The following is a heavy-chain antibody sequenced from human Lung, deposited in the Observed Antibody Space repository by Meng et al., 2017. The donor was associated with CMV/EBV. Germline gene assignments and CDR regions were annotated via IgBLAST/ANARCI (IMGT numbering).Heavy chain of an antibody. D-gene: IGHD3-10*01. V-gene: IGHV1-2*02. CDR2: INPSSGGT. J-gene: IGHJ6*02. CDR1: GYTFTAYY. CDR3: ARERLLREPPYYGMDV. Sequence: SVKVSCXASGYTFTAYYMHWVRQAPGQGLEWMGWINPSSGGTIYAQNFQGRVTMTTDTSNSTAYMEVSRLTSDDTAVYYCARERLLREPPYYGMDVWGQGTKVTVSS.